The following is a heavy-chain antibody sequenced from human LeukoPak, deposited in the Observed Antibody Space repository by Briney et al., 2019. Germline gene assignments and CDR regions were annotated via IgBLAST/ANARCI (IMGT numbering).Heavy chain of an antibody. CDR1: GYTFTSYH. Sequence: ASVKVSCKASGYTFTSYHIHWVRQAPGQGLEWMGIINPSGGRTSYAQKFQGRVTMTRDMSTSTVYMELSSLRSEDTAVYYCARDLSARVRGQDYWGQGTLVTVSS. CDR3: ARDLSARVRGQDY. J-gene: IGHJ4*02. V-gene: IGHV1-46*01. D-gene: IGHD3-10*01. CDR2: INPSGGRT.